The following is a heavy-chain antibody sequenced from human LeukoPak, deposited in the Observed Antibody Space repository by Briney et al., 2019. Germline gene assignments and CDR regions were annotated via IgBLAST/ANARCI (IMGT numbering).Heavy chain of an antibody. CDR3: ARAEYGSSADYFDY. V-gene: IGHV3-74*01. CDR1: GFTFSTYW. CDR2: INSDGSDT. J-gene: IGHJ4*02. Sequence: PGGSLRLSCAASGFTFSTYWMHWVRQAPGKGLVWVSRINSDGSDTTYADSVKGRFTISRDNAKNSLYLQMNSLRAEDTAVYYCARAEYGSSADYFDYWGQGTLVTVSS. D-gene: IGHD6-6*01.